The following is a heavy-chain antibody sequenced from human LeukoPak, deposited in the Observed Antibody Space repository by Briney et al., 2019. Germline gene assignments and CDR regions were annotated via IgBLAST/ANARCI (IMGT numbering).Heavy chain of an antibody. CDR3: AREMDYYDSRPIDY. V-gene: IGHV3-74*01. Sequence: VGSLRLSCAASGFTFSNYWMHWVRQAPGKGLVWVSRINSDGINTSYADSVKGRFTISRDNAKNTLNLQMNSLRAEDTAVYYCAREMDYYDSRPIDYWGQGTLVTVSS. CDR1: GFTFSNYW. D-gene: IGHD3-22*01. CDR2: INSDGINT. J-gene: IGHJ4*02.